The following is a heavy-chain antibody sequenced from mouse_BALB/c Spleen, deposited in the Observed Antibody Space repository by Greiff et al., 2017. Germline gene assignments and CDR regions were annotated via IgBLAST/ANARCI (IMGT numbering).Heavy chain of an antibody. CDR3: ARGVYDGYSWYFDV. CDR2: IYPGDGDT. CDR1: GYAFSSSW. Sequence: QVQLKESGPELVKPGASVKIYCKASGYAFSSSWMNWVKQRPGQGLEWIGRIYPGDGDTNYNGKFKGKATLTADKSSSTAYMQLSSLTSVDSAVYFCARGVYDGYSWYFDVWGAGTTVTVSS. D-gene: IGHD2-3*01. V-gene: IGHV1-82*01. J-gene: IGHJ1*01.